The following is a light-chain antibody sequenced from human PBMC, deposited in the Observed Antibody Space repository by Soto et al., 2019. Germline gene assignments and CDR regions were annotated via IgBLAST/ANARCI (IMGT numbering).Light chain of an antibody. CDR1: QTINTW. J-gene: IGKJ5*01. V-gene: IGKV1-5*03. Sequence: DIQMTQSPSTLSASVGHRVTITCRASQTINTWLAWYQQKPGKAPKLLIYKASSLESGVPSRFSGSGSGTEFTLTISSLQPDDYATYYCQQYDSYLITFGQGTRLEIK. CDR2: KAS. CDR3: QQYDSYLIT.